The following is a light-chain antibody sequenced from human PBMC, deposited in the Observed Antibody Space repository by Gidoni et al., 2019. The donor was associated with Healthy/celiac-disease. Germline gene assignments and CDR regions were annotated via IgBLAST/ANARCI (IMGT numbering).Light chain of an antibody. CDR1: QSLLHSNGYNY. CDR3: MQALQTQYT. Sequence: DIVMTQSPLSLPFTPGEPASISCRSSQSLLHSNGYNYLDWYLQKPGQSPQLLIYLGSNRASGVPDRFSGSGSGTDFTLKISRVEAEDVGVYYCMQALQTQYTFGQGTKLEIK. V-gene: IGKV2-28*01. CDR2: LGS. J-gene: IGKJ2*01.